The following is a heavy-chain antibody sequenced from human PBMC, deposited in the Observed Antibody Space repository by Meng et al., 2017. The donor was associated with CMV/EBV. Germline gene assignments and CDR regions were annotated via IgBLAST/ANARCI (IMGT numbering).Heavy chain of an antibody. Sequence: TGDGGYISSSSYYWGWIRQPPGKGLEWIGSIYYSGSTYYNPSIKSRVTISVDTSKNQFSLKLSSVTAADTAVYYCARTTMIVVAPDYWGQGTLVTVSS. D-gene: IGHD3-22*01. CDR3: ARTTMIVVAPDY. J-gene: IGHJ4*02. CDR1: GGYISSSSYY. V-gene: IGHV4-39*01. CDR2: IYYSGST.